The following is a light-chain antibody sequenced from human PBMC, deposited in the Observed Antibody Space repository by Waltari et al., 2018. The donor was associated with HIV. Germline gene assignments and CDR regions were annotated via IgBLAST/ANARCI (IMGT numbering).Light chain of an antibody. J-gene: IGLJ2*01. CDR3: AAWDDSLNGPV. CDR2: SNN. CDR1: SSNIGSNT. Sequence: QSVLTQPPSASGTPGQRVTISCSGSSSNIGSNTVNWYQQLPGPAPKRLIYSNNQRPSGVPDRFSGSKSGTSASLAISGLQSEDEADYYCAAWDDSLNGPVFGGGTKLTVL. V-gene: IGLV1-44*01.